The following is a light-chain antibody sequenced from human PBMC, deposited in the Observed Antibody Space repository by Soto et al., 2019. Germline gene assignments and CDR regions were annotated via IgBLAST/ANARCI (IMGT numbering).Light chain of an antibody. CDR3: SSYTSVTTLVV. CDR2: EVT. Sequence: QSALTQPASVSGSPGQSITISCTGTSSDIGRYNFVSWYQQHPGKAPKLLVYEVTNRPSGVSNRFSGSKSGNTASLTIFGLHTEEEGDYFCSSYTSVTTLVVFGTGTKLTVL. J-gene: IGLJ1*01. V-gene: IGLV2-14*01. CDR1: SSDIGRYNF.